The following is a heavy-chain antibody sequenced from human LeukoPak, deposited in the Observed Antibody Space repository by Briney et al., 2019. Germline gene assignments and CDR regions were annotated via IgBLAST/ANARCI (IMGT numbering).Heavy chain of an antibody. CDR3: ARGGNYDFWSGLPDAFDI. V-gene: IGHV4-59*01. CDR2: IYYSGST. Sequence: SETLSLTCFISGGSISSYYWSWIRQPPGKGLEWIGYIYYSGSTNYNPSLKSRVTISVDTSKNQFSLKLSSVTAADTAVYYCARGGNYDFWSGLPDAFDIWGQGTMVTVSS. D-gene: IGHD3-3*01. J-gene: IGHJ3*02. CDR1: GGSISSYY.